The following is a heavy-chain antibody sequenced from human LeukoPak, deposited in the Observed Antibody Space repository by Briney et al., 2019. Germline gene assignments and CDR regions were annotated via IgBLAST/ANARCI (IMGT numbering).Heavy chain of an antibody. J-gene: IGHJ4*02. Sequence: GGSLRLSCAASGFTVSSNYMSWVRQAPGKGLEWVSVIYSGGSTYYADSVKGRFTISRHNSKNTLYLQMNSLRAEDTAVYYCASAGPYYDFWSGYPLDYWGQGTLVTVSS. V-gene: IGHV3-53*04. CDR1: GFTVSSNY. D-gene: IGHD3-3*01. CDR2: IYSGGST. CDR3: ASAGPYYDFWSGYPLDY.